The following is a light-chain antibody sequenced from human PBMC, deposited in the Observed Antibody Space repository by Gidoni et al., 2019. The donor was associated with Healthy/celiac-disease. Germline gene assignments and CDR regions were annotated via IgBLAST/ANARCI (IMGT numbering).Light chain of an antibody. CDR1: QSVSSSY. V-gene: IGKV3-20*01. J-gene: IGKJ1*01. CDR3: QHYGSSPRLLWT. CDR2: GAS. Sequence: EIVLTPSPGTLSLSPGERATLSCRASQSVSSSYLAWYQQKPGQAPRLLIYGASSRATGIPDRFSGSGSGTDFTLTISRLEPEDFAVYYCQHYGSSPRLLWTFGQGTKVEIK.